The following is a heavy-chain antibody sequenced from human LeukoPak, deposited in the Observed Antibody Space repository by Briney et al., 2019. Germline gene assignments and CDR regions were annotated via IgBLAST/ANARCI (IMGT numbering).Heavy chain of an antibody. V-gene: IGHV3-15*01. CDR1: GFTFSNAW. Sequence: GGSLRLSCAASGFTFSNAWMSWVRQAPGKGLEWVGRIKSKTDGGTTDYAAPVKGRFTISRDDSKNTLYLQMNSLKTEDTAVYYCTTWGGYCSSTSCYLWGQGTLVTASS. CDR2: IKSKTDGGTT. CDR3: TTWGGYCSSTSCYL. D-gene: IGHD2-2*01. J-gene: IGHJ4*02.